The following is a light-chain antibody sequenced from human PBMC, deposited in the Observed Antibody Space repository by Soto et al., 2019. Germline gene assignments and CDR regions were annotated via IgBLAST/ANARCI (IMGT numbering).Light chain of an antibody. CDR3: QQYNSYPLT. CDR2: AAS. CDR1: QDISNY. J-gene: IGKJ4*01. V-gene: IGKV1-16*01. Sequence: DTQMTQSPSSLSASVGDRVTITCRASQDISNYLAWFQQKPGKAPKSLIYAASTLERDVSSRFSGSGSGTDFTLTISSLQPEDFATYYCQQYNSYPLTFGGGTKVEIK.